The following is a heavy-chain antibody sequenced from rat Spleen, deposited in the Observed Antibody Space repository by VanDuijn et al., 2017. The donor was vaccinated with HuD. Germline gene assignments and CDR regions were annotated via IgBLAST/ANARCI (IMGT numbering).Heavy chain of an antibody. D-gene: IGHD1-11*01. CDR2: ISYDGSST. J-gene: IGHJ2*01. CDR1: GFTFSSYW. Sequence: EVQLVETGGGLVQPGRSLKLSCVASGFTFSSYWMYWIRQAPGKGLEWVATISYDGSSTYYRDSVKGRFTISRDNAKSTQYLQMDSLRSEDTATYYCARGNYGYRHYFDYWGQGVMVTVSA. CDR3: ARGNYGYRHYFDY. V-gene: IGHV5-58*01.